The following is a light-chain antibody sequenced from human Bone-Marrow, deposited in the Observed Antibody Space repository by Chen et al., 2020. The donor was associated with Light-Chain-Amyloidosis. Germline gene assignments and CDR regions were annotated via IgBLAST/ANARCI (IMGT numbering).Light chain of an antibody. Sequence: SYELTQPPSVSVSPGQTARIICSGDDLPTNYAYWYQQQPGRAAVLVLHSDTERPSGTSDRFCDSSSGTQAPMTISSVESEDEGYYHCHCADGSGTYDLFFGGLTKLT. J-gene: IGLJ2*01. CDR3: HCADGSGTYDLF. V-gene: IGLV3-25*02. CDR2: SDT. CDR1: DLPTNY.